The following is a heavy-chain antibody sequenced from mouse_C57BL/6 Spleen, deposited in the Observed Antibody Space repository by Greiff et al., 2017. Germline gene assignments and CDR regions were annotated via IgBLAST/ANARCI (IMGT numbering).Heavy chain of an antibody. CDR2: YPGSGNTY. J-gene: IGHJ3*01. CDR3: RRVVTTRAY. CDR1: YTFTDYYM. V-gene: IGHV1-83*01. Sequence: VQLQQSGPELVKPGASVKMSCKASGYTFTDYYMHWVKQKPGKGLEWIGEIYPGSGNTYYNEKFKGKATLTADTSSSTAYMQLSSLTSEDSAVYFCARRVVTTRAYWGQGTLVTVSA. D-gene: IGHD2-2*01.